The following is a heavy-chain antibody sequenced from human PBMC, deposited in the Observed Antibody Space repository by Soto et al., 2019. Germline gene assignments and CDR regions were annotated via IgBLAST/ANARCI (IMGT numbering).Heavy chain of an antibody. CDR2: ISAYNGNT. CDR3: ARERSSGYDSPYYYYGMDV. CDR1: GYTFTSYG. V-gene: IGHV1-18*01. J-gene: IGHJ6*02. D-gene: IGHD5-12*01. Sequence: ASVKVSCKASGYTFTSYGISWVRQAPGQGLEWMGWISAYNGNTNYAQKLQGRVTMTTDTSTSTAYMELRSLRSDDTAVYYCARERSSGYDSPYYYYGMDVWGQGTTVTVSS.